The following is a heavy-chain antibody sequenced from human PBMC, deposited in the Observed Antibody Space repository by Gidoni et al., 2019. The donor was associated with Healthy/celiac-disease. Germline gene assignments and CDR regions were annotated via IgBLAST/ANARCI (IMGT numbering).Heavy chain of an antibody. CDR2: IIPLCGTA. CDR3: ARELGWEPRRVVYDACDI. J-gene: IGHJ3*02. V-gene: IGHV1-69*06. CDR1: GGTLSSYA. D-gene: IGHD1-26*01. Sequence: QVQLVQSGAEVKKPGSSVKVSCKASGGTLSSYAISWVRQAPGQGLEWMGGIIPLCGTANYEQKFQGRVTITADKSTSTADMEWSSLRFEDTAVYYVARELGWEPRRVVYDACDIWGQGTMVTVSS.